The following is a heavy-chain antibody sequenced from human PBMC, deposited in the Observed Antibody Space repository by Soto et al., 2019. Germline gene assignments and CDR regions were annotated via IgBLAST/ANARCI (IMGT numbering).Heavy chain of an antibody. J-gene: IGHJ4*02. CDR3: ARVGSSGRYYFDY. D-gene: IGHD6-25*01. V-gene: IGHV3-33*01. CDR2: IWYDGSNK. Sequence: AGGSLRLSCAASGFTFSSYGMHWVRQAPGKGLEWVAVIWYDGSNKYYADSVKGRFTISRDNSKNTLYLQMNSLRAEDTAVYYCARVGSSGRYYFDYWGQGTLVTVSS. CDR1: GFTFSSYG.